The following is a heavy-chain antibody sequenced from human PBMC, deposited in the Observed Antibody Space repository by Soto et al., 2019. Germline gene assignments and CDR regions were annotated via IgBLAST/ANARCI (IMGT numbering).Heavy chain of an antibody. D-gene: IGHD3-3*01. CDR1: GYTFATYA. Sequence: ASVKVSCKASGYTFATYAMHWVRQAPGQRLEWMGWINAGNGNTKYSQKFQGRVTITRDTSASTVYMELSSLRSEDTAVYYCARDWEVLRFLESPKPAEYYHMDVWGKGTTVTVSS. J-gene: IGHJ6*03. V-gene: IGHV1-3*01. CDR3: ARDWEVLRFLESPKPAEYYHMDV. CDR2: INAGNGNT.